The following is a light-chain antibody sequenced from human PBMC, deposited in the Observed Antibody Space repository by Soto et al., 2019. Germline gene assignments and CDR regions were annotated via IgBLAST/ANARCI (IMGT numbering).Light chain of an antibody. J-gene: IGLJ2*01. CDR1: RSNIGTNH. CDR2: DNT. Sequence: QSVLTQPPSVSAAPAQKVTISCSGSRSNIGTNHVSWYQLLPGTTPKLLIYDNTKRPSGIPDRFSGSKSGTSATLGITGLQTGDEADYYCGTWDNSLSVVVFGGGTKLTVL. V-gene: IGLV1-51*01. CDR3: GTWDNSLSVVV.